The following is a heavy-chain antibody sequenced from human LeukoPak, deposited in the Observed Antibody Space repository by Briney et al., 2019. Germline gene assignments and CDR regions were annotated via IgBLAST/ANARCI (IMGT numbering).Heavy chain of an antibody. V-gene: IGHV3-7*01. D-gene: IGHD3-9*01. CDR2: IKQDGSEK. Sequence: PGGSLRLSCAASGFTFSSYWMSWVRQAPGKGLEWVANIKQDGSEKYFVDSVKGRFTISRDNAKNSLYLQMNSLRAEDTAVYYCARHFEQPGVSGMDVWGKGTTVTVSA. CDR3: ARHFEQPGVSGMDV. CDR1: GFTFSSYW. J-gene: IGHJ6*04.